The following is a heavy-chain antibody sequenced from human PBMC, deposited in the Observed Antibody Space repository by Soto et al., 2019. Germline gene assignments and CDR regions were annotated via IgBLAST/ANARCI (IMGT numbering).Heavy chain of an antibody. V-gene: IGHV4-38-2*02. CDR1: GYSISSGSY. CDR3: ARGGYSGYYPYPPGWFDP. CDR2: IYHGGTT. Sequence: PSETLSLTCTVSGYSISSGSYWAWIRQPPGKGPEWIASIYHGGTTYYNPSLNSRITISVDTSNNQFSLKLSSVTAADTAVYYCARGGYSGYYPYPPGWFDPWGQGTLVTVSS. J-gene: IGHJ5*02. D-gene: IGHD5-12*01.